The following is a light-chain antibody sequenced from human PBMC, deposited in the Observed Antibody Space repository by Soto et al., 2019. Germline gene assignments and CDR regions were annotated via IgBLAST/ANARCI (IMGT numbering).Light chain of an antibody. J-gene: IGKJ2*01. CDR2: DAS. Sequence: DIVLTQSPGTLSLSPGERVTLSCRASQSINNYLAWYQQKPGQAPRPLIYDASNRATGIPSRFSGRGSGTDFTLRISGLEPEDFATYYCQQRAGWPYTFGQGTRLEIK. CDR3: QQRAGWPYT. CDR1: QSINNY. V-gene: IGKV3-11*01.